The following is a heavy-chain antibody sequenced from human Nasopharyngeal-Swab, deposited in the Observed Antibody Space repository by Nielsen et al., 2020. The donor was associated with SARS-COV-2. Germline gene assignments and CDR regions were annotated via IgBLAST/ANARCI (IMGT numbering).Heavy chain of an antibody. Sequence: GSLKISCAASGFTFSSYAMSWVRQAPGKGLEWVSVIYSGGSTYYADSVKGRFTISRHNSKNTLYLQMNSLRAEDTAVYYCARVPYDILHFRGGMDVWGQGTTVTVSS. J-gene: IGHJ6*02. D-gene: IGHD3-9*01. CDR2: IYSGGST. CDR1: GFTFSSYA. CDR3: ARVPYDILHFRGGMDV. V-gene: IGHV3-53*04.